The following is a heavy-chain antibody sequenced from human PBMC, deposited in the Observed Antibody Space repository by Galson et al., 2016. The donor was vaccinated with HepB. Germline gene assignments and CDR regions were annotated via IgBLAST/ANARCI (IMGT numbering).Heavy chain of an antibody. CDR1: GITFSDAW. Sequence: SLRLSCAASGITFSDAWMNWVRQAPGKGLEWVGRIKSKSYGGTTAYAAPVQGRFTISRDDSKSTLYLQMNSLKIEDTGVFYCTTISPDILGATRALDSGGRGALVTVSS. CDR3: TTISPDILGATRALDS. J-gene: IGHJ4*02. D-gene: IGHD1-26*01. CDR2: IKSKSYGGTT. V-gene: IGHV3-15*07.